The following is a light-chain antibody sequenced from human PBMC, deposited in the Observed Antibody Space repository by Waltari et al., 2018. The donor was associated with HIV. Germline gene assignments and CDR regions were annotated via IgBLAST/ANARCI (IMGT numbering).Light chain of an antibody. V-gene: IGLV2-14*01. CDR3: SSYTTSSTWV. Sequence: QSALTQPASVSGSPGKSITISSTGTSSNIGGYKYATWYQQQPGKAPKPMISEVSNRPSGVSNRFSGSKSGNTASLTISGLQAEDEADYYCSSYTTSSTWVFGGGTKLTVL. J-gene: IGLJ3*02. CDR2: EVS. CDR1: SSNIGGYKY.